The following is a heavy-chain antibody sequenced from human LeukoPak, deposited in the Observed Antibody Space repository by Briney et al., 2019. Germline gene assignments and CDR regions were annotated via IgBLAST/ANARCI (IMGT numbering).Heavy chain of an antibody. Sequence: SETLSLTCTVSGGSISSYYWSWIRQPAGKGLEWIGRIYTSGSTNYNPSLKSRVTISLDTSKNQFSLKLSSVTAADTAVYYCASTLFGELSYYYMDVWGKGTTVTVSS. V-gene: IGHV4-4*07. CDR2: IYTSGST. D-gene: IGHD3-10*01. J-gene: IGHJ6*03. CDR3: ASTLFGELSYYYMDV. CDR1: GGSISSYY.